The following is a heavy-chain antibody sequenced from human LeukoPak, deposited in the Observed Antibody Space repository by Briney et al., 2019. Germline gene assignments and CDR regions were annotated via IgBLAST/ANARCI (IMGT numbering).Heavy chain of an antibody. J-gene: IGHJ5*02. CDR1: GGSFSGYY. D-gene: IGHD6-6*01. Sequence: PSETLSLTCAVYGGSFSGYYWSWIRQPPGKGLEWIGEINHSGSTNYNPSLKSRVTISVDTSKNQFSLKLSSVTAADTAVYYCARGWRVAARLRFDPWGQGTLVTVSS. V-gene: IGHV4-34*01. CDR3: ARGWRVAARLRFDP. CDR2: INHSGST.